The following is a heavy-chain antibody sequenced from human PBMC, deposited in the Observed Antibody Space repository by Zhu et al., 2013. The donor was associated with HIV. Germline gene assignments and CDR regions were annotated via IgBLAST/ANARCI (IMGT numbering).Heavy chain of an antibody. D-gene: IGHD3-22*01. CDR2: ISAYNGNT. V-gene: IGHV1-18*04. CDR3: ARAPVQDSSGYYHFGSGSDY. Sequence: QVQLVQSGAEVKKPGASVKVSCKASGYTFTSYGISWVRQAPGQGLEWMGWISAYNGNTNYAQKLQGRVTMTTDTSTSTAYMELRSLRSDDTAVYYCARAPVQDSSGYYHFGSGSDYWGQGTLVTVSS. CDR1: GYTFTSYG. J-gene: IGHJ4*02.